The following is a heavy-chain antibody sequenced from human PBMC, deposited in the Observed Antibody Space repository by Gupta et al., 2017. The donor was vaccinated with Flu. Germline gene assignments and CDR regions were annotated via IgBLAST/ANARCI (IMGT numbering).Heavy chain of an antibody. CDR1: GFTFSSYS. J-gene: IGHJ6*02. Sequence: EVQLVESGGGLVKPVGSLRLSCAASGFTFSSYSMNWVRQAPGKGLEWVSSISSSSSYIYYADSVKGRFTISRDNAKNSLYLQMNSLRAEDTAVYYCASFYNWNDDDAPYYYYGMDVWGQGTTVTVSS. CDR3: ASFYNWNDDDAPYYYYGMDV. V-gene: IGHV3-21*01. CDR2: ISSSSSYI. D-gene: IGHD1-20*01.